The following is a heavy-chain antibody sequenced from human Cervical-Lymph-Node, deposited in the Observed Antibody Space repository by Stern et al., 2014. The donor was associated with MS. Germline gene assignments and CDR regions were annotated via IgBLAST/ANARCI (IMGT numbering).Heavy chain of an antibody. CDR1: GGSINTYY. CDR2: IYYGGSP. Sequence: QVQLQESGPGLVKPSETLSLTCTVSGGSINTYYWSWIRQSPGKGLEWIGYIYYGGSPYYNPSLKSRVTISVDTSKNQVSLKLSSVTTADTAVYYCARGIAVTGRKAFDIWGQGTMVTVSS. V-gene: IGHV4-59*01. CDR3: ARGIAVTGRKAFDI. D-gene: IGHD6-19*01. J-gene: IGHJ3*02.